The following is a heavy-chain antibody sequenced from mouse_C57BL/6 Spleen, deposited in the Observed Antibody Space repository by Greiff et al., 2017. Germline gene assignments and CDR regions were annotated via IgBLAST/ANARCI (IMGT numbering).Heavy chain of an antibody. V-gene: IGHV1-69*01. CDR3: ARYLRRYFDV. CDR1: GYTFTSYW. D-gene: IGHD2-12*01. J-gene: IGHJ1*03. Sequence: VQLQQPGAELVMPGASVKLSCKASGYTFTSYWMHWVKQRPGQGLEWIGEIDPSDSYTNYNQKFKGKSTLTVDKSSSTAYMQLSSLTSEDSAVYYGARYLRRYFDVWGTGTTVTVSS. CDR2: IDPSDSYT.